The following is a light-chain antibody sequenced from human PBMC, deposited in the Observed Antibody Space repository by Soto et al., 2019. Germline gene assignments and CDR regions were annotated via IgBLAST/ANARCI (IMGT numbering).Light chain of an antibody. Sequence: EIVLTQSPGTLSLSPGERATLSCRASQSVGSNVAWYQQKPGQAPRLLIYGASSRATGIPDRFSGSGSGTDFTLTISRLEPEDFAVYYCQQYGSSPGTFGQGTKVDIK. V-gene: IGKV3-20*01. CDR1: QSVGSN. J-gene: IGKJ1*01. CDR2: GAS. CDR3: QQYGSSPGT.